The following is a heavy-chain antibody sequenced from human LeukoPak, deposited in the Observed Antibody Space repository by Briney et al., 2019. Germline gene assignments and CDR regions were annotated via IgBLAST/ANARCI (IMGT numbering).Heavy chain of an antibody. V-gene: IGHV4-34*01. Sequence: SETLPLTCAVYGGSFSGYYRSWIRQPPGKGLEWIGESNPSGDTSYNPSLKSRVIISLDTSKNQFSLKLSSVTAADTAVYFCARGLIDGYNSHSLDYWGQGTLVTVSS. CDR2: SNPSGDT. CDR3: ARGLIDGYNSHSLDY. D-gene: IGHD5-24*01. J-gene: IGHJ4*02. CDR1: GGSFSGYY.